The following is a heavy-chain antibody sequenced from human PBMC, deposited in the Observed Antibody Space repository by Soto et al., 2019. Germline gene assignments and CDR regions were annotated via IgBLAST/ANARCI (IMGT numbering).Heavy chain of an antibody. V-gene: IGHV4-59*08. Sequence: LSLTCTGSGGSIRVDDWSLNRQPPGQGLEWIGYIYYSGSTNYNPSLKCRVTISVDTSKSQFSLRLSSVTAADTVVYFCARLDGYDNYFDYWGQGAVVTVSS. CDR3: ARLDGYDNYFDY. J-gene: IGHJ4*02. CDR2: IYYSGST. CDR1: GGSIRVDD. D-gene: IGHD5-12*01.